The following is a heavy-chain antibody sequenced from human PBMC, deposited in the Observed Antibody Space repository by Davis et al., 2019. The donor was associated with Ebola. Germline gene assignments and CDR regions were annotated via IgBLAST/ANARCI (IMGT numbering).Heavy chain of an antibody. V-gene: IGHV3-21*01. CDR3: AREASPNYFDY. CDR1: GFTFDDYA. J-gene: IGHJ4*02. Sequence: GESLKISCAASGFTFDDYAMHWVRQAPGKGLEWVSSISSSSSYIYYADSVKGRFTISRDNAKNSLYLQMNSLRAEDTAVYYCAREASPNYFDYWGQGTLVTVSS. D-gene: IGHD6-6*01. CDR2: ISSSSSYI.